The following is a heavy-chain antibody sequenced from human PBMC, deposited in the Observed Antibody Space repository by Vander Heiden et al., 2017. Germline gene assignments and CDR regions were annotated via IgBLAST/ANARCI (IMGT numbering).Heavy chain of an antibody. CDR1: GFTFSSYA. CDR3: AKESQQLGQAQYSSGMDV. CDR2: ISGSGGST. V-gene: IGHV3-23*01. Sequence: EVQLLESGGGLVQPGGSLRLSCAASGFTFSSYAMSWVRQAPGKGLEWVSAISGSGGSTYYADSVKGRVTISRDNSKNTLYRQMNSLRAEETAVYYCAKESQQLGQAQYSSGMDVWGQGTTVTVYS. J-gene: IGHJ6*02. D-gene: IGHD6-13*01.